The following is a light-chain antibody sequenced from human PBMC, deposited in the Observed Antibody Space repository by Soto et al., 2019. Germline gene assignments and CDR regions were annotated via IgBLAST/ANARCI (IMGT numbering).Light chain of an antibody. V-gene: IGKV3-20*01. CDR3: QHYDRAPMWT. CDR1: QSVTKNN. J-gene: IGKJ1*01. Sequence: EIVLTPSPGALSLSPGERATLSCRASQSVTKNNLNWYQQKPGQAPRLLIYGASIRATGIPDRFSGSGSGTDFTLTISSLEPEDFAVYYCQHYDRAPMWTFGQGTKVDIK. CDR2: GAS.